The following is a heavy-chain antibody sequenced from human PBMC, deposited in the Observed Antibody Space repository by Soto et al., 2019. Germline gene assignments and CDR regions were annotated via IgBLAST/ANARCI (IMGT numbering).Heavy chain of an antibody. Sequence: ASVKVSCKASGGTFSSYAISWVRQAPGQGLEWMGGIIPIFGTANYAQKFQGRVTITADESTSTAYMELSSLRSEDTAVYYCARDGDGYNHYWYFDLWGRGTLVTVSS. D-gene: IGHD5-12*01. CDR1: GGTFSSYA. CDR3: ARDGDGYNHYWYFDL. CDR2: IIPIFGTA. V-gene: IGHV1-69*13. J-gene: IGHJ2*01.